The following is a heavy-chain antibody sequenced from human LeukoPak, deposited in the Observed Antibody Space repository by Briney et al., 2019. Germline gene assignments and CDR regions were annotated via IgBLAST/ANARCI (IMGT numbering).Heavy chain of an antibody. V-gene: IGHV3-7*01. CDR1: EFTFRVIW. CDR3: ASYLYWWSDLGY. D-gene: IGHD2-8*02. Sequence: PGGSLSPSWAALEFTFRVIWMTWFRRAQGRGLEWVANIKPDGSEKYYVDSVKGRFTISRYNAKNSLYLQMNSLRVEDTAVYYCASYLYWWSDLGYWGQGTLVTVSS. J-gene: IGHJ4*02. CDR2: IKPDGSEK.